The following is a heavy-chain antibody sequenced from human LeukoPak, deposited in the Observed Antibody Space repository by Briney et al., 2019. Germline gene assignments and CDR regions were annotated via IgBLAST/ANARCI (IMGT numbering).Heavy chain of an antibody. CDR3: ARHTRYCSGGSCLNWFDP. D-gene: IGHD2-15*01. Sequence: SETLSLTCAVYGGSFSGYYWSWIRQPPGKGLEGIGEINHSGSTNYNPSLKSRVTISVDTYKNQFSMKLSSVTAAETAVYYCARHTRYCSGGSCLNWFDPWGQGTLVTVSS. V-gene: IGHV4-34*01. CDR2: INHSGST. J-gene: IGHJ5*02. CDR1: GGSFSGYY.